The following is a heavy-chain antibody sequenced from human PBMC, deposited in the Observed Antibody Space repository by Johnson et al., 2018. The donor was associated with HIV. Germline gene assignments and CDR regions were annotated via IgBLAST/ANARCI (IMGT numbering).Heavy chain of an antibody. J-gene: IGHJ3*02. V-gene: IGHV3-30*14. CDR1: GFTFSSYA. CDR2: IYTGGST. CDR3: AKAMSPMVRGNI. Sequence: VQLVESGGGVVQPGRSLRLSCAASGFTFSSYAMHWVRQAPGKGLEWVAVIYTGGSTYYADSVRGRFTISRDNSKNTLYLQMRSLRVEDTAIYYCAKAMSPMVRGNIWGQGTMVTVSS. D-gene: IGHD3-10*01.